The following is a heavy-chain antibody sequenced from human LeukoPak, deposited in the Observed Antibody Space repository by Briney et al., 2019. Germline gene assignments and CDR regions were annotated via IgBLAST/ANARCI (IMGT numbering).Heavy chain of an antibody. CDR3: ARESVVTAMYYYYGMDV. J-gene: IGHJ6*02. V-gene: IGHV3-30*02. D-gene: IGHD2-21*02. Sequence: GGSLRLSCAASGFTFSNYDMHWARQAPGKGLEWVTFIRSDGSDKYYADSVKGRFTISRDNAKNSLYLQMNSLRAEDTAVYYCARESVVTAMYYYYGMDVWGQGTTVTVSS. CDR1: GFTFSNYD. CDR2: IRSDGSDK.